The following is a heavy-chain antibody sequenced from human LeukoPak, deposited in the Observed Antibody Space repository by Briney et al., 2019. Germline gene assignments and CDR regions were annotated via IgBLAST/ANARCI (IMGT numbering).Heavy chain of an antibody. J-gene: IGHJ3*02. Sequence: ASVKVSCKASGGTFSSYAISWVRQAPGQGLEWMGGIIPIFGTANYAQKFQGRVTITADESTSTAYMELSSLRSEDTAVYYCANYGDYTDAFVIWGQGTMVTVSS. V-gene: IGHV1-69*13. CDR1: GGTFSSYA. D-gene: IGHD4-17*01. CDR2: IIPIFGTA. CDR3: ANYGDYTDAFVI.